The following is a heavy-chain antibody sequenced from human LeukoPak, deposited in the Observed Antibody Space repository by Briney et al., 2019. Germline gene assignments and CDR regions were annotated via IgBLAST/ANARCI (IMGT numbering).Heavy chain of an antibody. J-gene: IGHJ4*02. CDR1: GFTFSSYS. V-gene: IGHV3-21*01. CDR2: ISSSRSYI. D-gene: IGHD6-13*01. Sequence: GGSLRLSCAASGFTFSSYSMNWVRQAPGKGLEWVSFISSSRSYIYYADSVKGRFTISRDNAKNLLYLQMNSLRAEDTAVYYCARFIAAPYYFDYWGRGTLVTVSS. CDR3: ARFIAAPYYFDY.